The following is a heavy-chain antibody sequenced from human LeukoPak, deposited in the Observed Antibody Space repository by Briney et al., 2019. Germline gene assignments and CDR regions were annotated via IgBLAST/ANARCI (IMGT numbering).Heavy chain of an antibody. J-gene: IGHJ3*02. D-gene: IGHD3-3*01. Sequence: SETLSLTCTVSGDSISSSSYYWGWIRQPPGKGLEWIGNISYSGRTYYNPSLKSRVTISVDTSKNHFSLTLSSVTAADTAVYYCARFGGPHAFDIWGQGTMVTVSS. V-gene: IGHV4-39*07. CDR3: ARFGGPHAFDI. CDR2: ISYSGRT. CDR1: GDSISSSSYY.